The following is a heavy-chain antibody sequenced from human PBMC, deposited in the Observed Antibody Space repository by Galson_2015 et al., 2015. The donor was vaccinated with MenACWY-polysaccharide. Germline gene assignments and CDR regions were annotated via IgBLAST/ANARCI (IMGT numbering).Heavy chain of an antibody. J-gene: IGHJ3*02. Sequence: SLRLSCAASGIRFSGSGMHWVRQAPGKGLAWVAVIQYDGNNKVYADSVKGRFTISRDNSRNTLYLEMNSLRAEDTAVYYCARAGSRIVFHAFDTWGQGTMVTVSS. CDR2: IQYDGNNK. CDR3: ARAGSRIVFHAFDT. CDR1: GIRFSGSG. D-gene: IGHD6-13*01. V-gene: IGHV3-33*01.